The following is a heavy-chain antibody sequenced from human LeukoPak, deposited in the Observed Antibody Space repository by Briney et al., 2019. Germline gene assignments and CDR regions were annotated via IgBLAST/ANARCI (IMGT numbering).Heavy chain of an antibody. V-gene: IGHV3-23*01. CDR2: ISGSGGST. CDR3: AKDPEDIVVVPAANFDY. CDR1: GFTFSSYA. J-gene: IGHJ4*02. Sequence: PGGSLRLSCAASGFTFSSYAMSWVRQAPGKGLEWVSAISGSGGSTYYADSVKGRFTISRDNSKNTLYLQMNSLRAEDTAVYYCAKDPEDIVVVPAANFDYWDQGTLVTVSS. D-gene: IGHD2-2*01.